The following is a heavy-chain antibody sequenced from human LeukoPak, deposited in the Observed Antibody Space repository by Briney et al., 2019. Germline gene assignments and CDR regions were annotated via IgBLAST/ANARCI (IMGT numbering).Heavy chain of an antibody. CDR3: AKDMGSASTGGFDP. CDR1: GFTFDDYA. J-gene: IGHJ5*02. V-gene: IGHV3-9*01. D-gene: IGHD2-15*01. Sequence: PGGSLRLSCAASGFTFDDYAMHWVRQAPGKGLEWVSGVSWNRGGIGYADSVKGRFTISRDNAKNSLYLQMHSLRAEDTALYYCAKDMGSASTGGFDPWGQGTLVTVSS. CDR2: VSWNRGGI.